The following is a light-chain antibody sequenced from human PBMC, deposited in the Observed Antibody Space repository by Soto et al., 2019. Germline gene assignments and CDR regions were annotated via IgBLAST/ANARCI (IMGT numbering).Light chain of an antibody. CDR1: QSVSSSY. J-gene: IGKJ1*01. V-gene: IGKV3-20*01. CDR3: QQYGSSPPWT. CDR2: GAS. Sequence: EIVLTQSPGTLSLSPGERATLSCRASQSVSSSYLAWYQQKPGQAPRLLIYGASSMATGIPDRFSGSGSGTDFTLSISRLEPEDCAVYYCQQYGSSPPWTFGQGTKVEIK.